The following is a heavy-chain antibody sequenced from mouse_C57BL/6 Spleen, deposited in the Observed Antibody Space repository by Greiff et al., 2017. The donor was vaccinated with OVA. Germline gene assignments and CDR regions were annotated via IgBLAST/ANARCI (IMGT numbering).Heavy chain of an antibody. D-gene: IGHD1-1*01. CDR3: ATGGTTVVATRGWYFDV. CDR1: GYTFTSYW. Sequence: QVQLQQPGAELVKPGASVKLSCKASGYTFTSYWMHWVKQRPGQGLEWIGMIHPNSGSTNYNEKFKSKATLTVDKSSSTAYMQLSSLTSEDSAVYYCATGGTTVVATRGWYFDVWGTGTTVTVSS. CDR2: IHPNSGST. J-gene: IGHJ1*03. V-gene: IGHV1-64*01.